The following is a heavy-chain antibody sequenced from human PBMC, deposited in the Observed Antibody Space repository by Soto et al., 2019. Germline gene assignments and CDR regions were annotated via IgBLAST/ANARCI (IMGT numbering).Heavy chain of an antibody. Sequence: GESLKISCKGSGYSFTSHWISWVRQMPGKGLEWMGRIDPGDSYTSYSPSFQGHVTMSADKSISIAYLQWSSLKASDTAMYYCARHEQYSSSWYEIDYWGQGTLVTVSS. J-gene: IGHJ4*02. CDR1: GYSFTSHW. CDR2: IDPGDSYT. D-gene: IGHD6-13*01. V-gene: IGHV5-10-1*01. CDR3: ARHEQYSSSWYEIDY.